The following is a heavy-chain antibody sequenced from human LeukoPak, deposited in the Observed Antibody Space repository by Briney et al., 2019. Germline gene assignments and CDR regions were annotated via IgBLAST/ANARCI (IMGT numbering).Heavy chain of an antibody. CDR2: IKQDGSEK. D-gene: IGHD5-12*01. CDR1: GFTFSSYW. V-gene: IGHV3-7*03. CDR3: ALTSGSSIFQH. Sequence: GGSLRLSCAASGFTFSSYWMSWVRQAPGRGLEWGANIKQDGSEKYYVDSVKGRFTISRDNAKNSLYLQMNSLRAEDTAVYHCALTSGSSIFQHWGQGTLVTVSS. J-gene: IGHJ1*01.